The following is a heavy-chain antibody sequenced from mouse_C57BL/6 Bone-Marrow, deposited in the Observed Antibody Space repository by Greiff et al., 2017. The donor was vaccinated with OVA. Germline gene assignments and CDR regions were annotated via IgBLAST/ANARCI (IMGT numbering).Heavy chain of an antibody. J-gene: IGHJ3*01. V-gene: IGHV1-55*01. CDR2: IYPGSGST. D-gene: IGHD1-1*01. CDR1: GYTFTSYW. CDR3: ARMGYYYGSSYVAY. Sequence: QVQLKQPGAELVKPGASVKMSCKASGYTFTSYWITWVKQRPGQGLEWIGDIYPGSGSTNYNEKFKSKATLTVDTSSSTAYMQLSSLTSEDSAVYYCARMGYYYGSSYVAYWGQGTLVTVSA.